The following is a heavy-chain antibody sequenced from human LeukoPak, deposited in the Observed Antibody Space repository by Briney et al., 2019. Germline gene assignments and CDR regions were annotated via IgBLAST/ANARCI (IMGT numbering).Heavy chain of an antibody. V-gene: IGHV4-39*07. CDR2: IYYSGST. Sequence: SETLSLTCTVSGGSISSSSYYWGWIRQPPGKGLEWIGSIYYSGSTYYNPSLKSRVTISVDTSKNQFSLKLSSVTAADTAVYYCARDRITMIVVDRNAFDIWGQGTMVTVSS. J-gene: IGHJ3*02. D-gene: IGHD3-22*01. CDR1: GGSISSSSYY. CDR3: ARDRITMIVVDRNAFDI.